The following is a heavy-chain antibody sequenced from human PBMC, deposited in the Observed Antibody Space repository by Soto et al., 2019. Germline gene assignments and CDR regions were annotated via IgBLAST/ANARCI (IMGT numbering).Heavy chain of an antibody. J-gene: IGHJ6*02. D-gene: IGHD3-10*01. V-gene: IGHV1-69*13. CDR2: IITIFGTA. CDR3: ARVNVGRELAGAFYGMDV. Sequence: ASVKVSCRASGGTFSSYAIRWVRHAPGKGPEWMGAIITIFGTANYAQKFQGRVTITADESTSTAYMQLSSLGFEDRAVDYCARVNVGRELAGAFYGMDVGGQGSTVTVSS. CDR1: GGTFSSYA.